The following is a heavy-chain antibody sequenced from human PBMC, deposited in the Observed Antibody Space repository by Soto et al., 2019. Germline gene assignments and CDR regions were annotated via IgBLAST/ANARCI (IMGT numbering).Heavy chain of an antibody. V-gene: IGHV3-11*01. CDR1: GFTFSDYY. J-gene: IGHJ6*03. CDR3: ASDRFTIVRGVIYYMDV. CDR2: ISSSGSTI. D-gene: IGHD3-10*01. Sequence: GGSLRLSCATSGFTFSDYYMSWIRQAPGKGLEWVSYISSSGSTIYYADSVKVRFTISRDNDKNSLYLQMKSLRAEDTAVYYCASDRFTIVRGVIYYMDVWGKGTTVTVSS.